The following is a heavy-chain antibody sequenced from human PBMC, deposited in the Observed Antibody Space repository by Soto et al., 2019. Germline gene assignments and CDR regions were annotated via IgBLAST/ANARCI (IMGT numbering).Heavy chain of an antibody. J-gene: IGHJ6*02. V-gene: IGHV3-33*06. CDR3: AKTAGGRHYYGMDV. Sequence: GSLRLSCAASGFTFSSYGMHWVRQAPGKGLEWVAVIWYDGSNKYYADSVKGRFTISRDNSKNTLYLQMNSLRAEDTAVYYCAKTAGGRHYYGMDVWGQGTTVTVSS. CDR2: IWYDGSNK. D-gene: IGHD3-16*01. CDR1: GFTFSSYG.